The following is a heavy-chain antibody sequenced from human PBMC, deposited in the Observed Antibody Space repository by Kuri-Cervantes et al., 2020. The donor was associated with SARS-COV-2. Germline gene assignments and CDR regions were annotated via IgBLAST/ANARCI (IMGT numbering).Heavy chain of an antibody. Sequence: SETLSLTCTVSGGSISSHYWSWIRQPPGKGLEWIGEVNHSGSTNYNPSLKSRVTISVDTSKNQFSLKLSSVTAADTAVYYCASGITDAFDIWGQGTMVTVSS. J-gene: IGHJ3*02. V-gene: IGHV4-34*01. CDR2: VNHSGST. CDR3: ASGITDAFDI. CDR1: GGSISSHY.